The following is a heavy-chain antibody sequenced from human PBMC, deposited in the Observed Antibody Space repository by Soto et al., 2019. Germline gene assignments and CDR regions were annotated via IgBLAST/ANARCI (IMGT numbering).Heavy chain of an antibody. Sequence: QVQLQESGPGLVKPSETLSLSCSVSGGSISGHYWSWVRQTPGKGLEWIGYMYYSGSTNYNPSLKSRVTIAVDTSKNHFSLRLTSVTAAYTAVYYCARGPYYDLIWNYYYMDVWGKGTTVTVSS. CDR3: ARGPYYDLIWNYYYMDV. V-gene: IGHV4-59*08. CDR2: MYYSGST. J-gene: IGHJ6*03. CDR1: GGSISGHY. D-gene: IGHD3-16*01.